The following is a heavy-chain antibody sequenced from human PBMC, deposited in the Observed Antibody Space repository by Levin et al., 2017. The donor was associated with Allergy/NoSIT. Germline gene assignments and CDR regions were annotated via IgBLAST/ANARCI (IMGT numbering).Heavy chain of an antibody. CDR3: ASAEVGSEH. V-gene: IGHV4-61*02. D-gene: IGHD3-10*01. CDR1: GGSISSGSYY. Sequence: SQTLSLTCKVSGGSISSGSYYWSWIRQPAAKGLEWIGRIYSSGSANYNPSLKSRVTISVDTSKNQFTLKLSCVTAADTAVYYCASAEVGSEHWRHGTLVPVAS. CDR2: IYSSGSA. J-gene: IGHJ1*01.